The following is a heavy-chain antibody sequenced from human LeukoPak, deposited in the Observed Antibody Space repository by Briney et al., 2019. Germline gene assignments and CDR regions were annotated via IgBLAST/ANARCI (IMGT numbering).Heavy chain of an antibody. Sequence: KSSETLSLTCTVSGGSISSSSYYWGWIRQPPGKGLEWIGSFYYSGSTYYNPSLKSRVTISVDTSKNQFSLKLSSVTAADTAVYYCARGGYYGSGNDFRFDPWGQGTLVTVSS. D-gene: IGHD3-10*01. V-gene: IGHV4-39*07. CDR2: FYYSGST. J-gene: IGHJ5*02. CDR3: ARGGYYGSGNDFRFDP. CDR1: GGSISSSSYY.